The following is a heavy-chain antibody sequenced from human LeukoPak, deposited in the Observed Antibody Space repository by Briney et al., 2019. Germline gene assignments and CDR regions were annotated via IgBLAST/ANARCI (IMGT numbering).Heavy chain of an antibody. CDR1: GGSISSYY. CDR3: ARRYSGSYHNVIDY. J-gene: IGHJ4*02. CDR2: IYYSGST. V-gene: IGHV4-59*12. Sequence: SETLSLTCAVSGGSISSYYWSWIRQPPGKGLEWIGYIYYSGSTSYNPSLKGRVTISVDTSKNQFSLKLSSVTAADTAVYFCARRYSGSYHNVIDYWGQGTLVTVSS. D-gene: IGHD1-26*01.